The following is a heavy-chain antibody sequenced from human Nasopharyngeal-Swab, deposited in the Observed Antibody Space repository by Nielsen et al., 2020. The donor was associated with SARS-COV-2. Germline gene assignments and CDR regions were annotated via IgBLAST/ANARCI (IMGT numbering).Heavy chain of an antibody. Sequence: GGSLRLSCAVSGFIVSSTYMDWVRQAPGKGLEWVGRSRNKANSYTTEYAASVKGRFAISRDESKNSLYLQMNSLKPEDTAVYYCARGLNSFDCWGQGTLVTVSS. D-gene: IGHD3-16*01. V-gene: IGHV3-72*01. J-gene: IGHJ4*02. CDR2: SRNKANSYTT. CDR3: ARGLNSFDC. CDR1: GFIVSSTY.